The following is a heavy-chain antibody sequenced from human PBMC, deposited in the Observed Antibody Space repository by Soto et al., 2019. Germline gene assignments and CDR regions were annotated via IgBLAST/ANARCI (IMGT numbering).Heavy chain of an antibody. CDR3: APASPHYYASSGHPLFDY. D-gene: IGHD3-22*01. CDR2: IYTSGST. Sequence: SETLSLTCTVSGGSISSYYWSWIRQPAGKGLEWIGRIYTSGSTNYNPSLKSRVTMSVDTSKNQFSLKLSSVPAADTAVYYCAPASPHYYASSGHPLFDYWGQGTLVTVSS. CDR1: GGSISSYY. J-gene: IGHJ4*02. V-gene: IGHV4-4*07.